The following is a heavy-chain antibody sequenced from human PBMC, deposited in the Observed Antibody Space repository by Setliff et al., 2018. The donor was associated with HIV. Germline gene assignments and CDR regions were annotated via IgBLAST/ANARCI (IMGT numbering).Heavy chain of an antibody. V-gene: IGHV4-39*01. Sequence: SETLSLTCSVSGVSINRTDHYWGWIRQSPGKRLEWIGSVSQSGSTYYNPSLESRVSISVDTSNNQFSLKLHSVSTSDRGVYFCARLGESGYDFRGFFDFWGPGMLVTVS. CDR3: ARLGESGYDFRGFFDF. J-gene: IGHJ4*02. CDR1: GVSINRTDHY. CDR2: VSQSGST. D-gene: IGHD5-12*01.